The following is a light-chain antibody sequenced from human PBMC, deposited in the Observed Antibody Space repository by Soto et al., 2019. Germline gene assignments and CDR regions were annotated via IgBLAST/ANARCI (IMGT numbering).Light chain of an antibody. CDR1: QSVSSY. Sequence: EVVLTQSPVTLSLSPGERATLSCRASQSVSSYLAWYQQKPGQTPTLPIYGASSRATGIPDRFSGSGSGRDFTLTINRLEPEDFAAYYCEQYDKSITFGGGTKVDIK. J-gene: IGKJ4*01. V-gene: IGKV3-20*01. CDR2: GAS. CDR3: EQYDKSIT.